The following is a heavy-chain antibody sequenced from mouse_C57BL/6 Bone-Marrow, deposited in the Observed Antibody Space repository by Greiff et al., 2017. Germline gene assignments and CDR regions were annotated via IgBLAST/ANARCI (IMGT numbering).Heavy chain of an antibody. J-gene: IGHJ2*01. V-gene: IGHV5-12*01. CDR2: ISNGGGST. Sequence: EVQLVESGGGLVQPGGSLKLSCAASGFTFSDYYMYWVRQTPEKRLEWVAYISNGGGSTYYPDTVKGRFTISRDNAKNTLYLQMSRLKSEDTAMYYCARHDGYYPLDYWGQSTTLTVSS. CDR3: ARHDGYYPLDY. D-gene: IGHD2-3*01. CDR1: GFTFSDYY.